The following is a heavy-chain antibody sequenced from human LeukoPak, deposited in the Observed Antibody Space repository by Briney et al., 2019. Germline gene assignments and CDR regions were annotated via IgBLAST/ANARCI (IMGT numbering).Heavy chain of an antibody. CDR1: GGSISSSSYY. Sequence: SETLSLTCTVSGGSISSSSYYWGWTRQPPGKGLEWIGSIYYSGSTYYNPSLKSRVTISVDTSKNQFSLKLSSVTAADTAVYYCARGIAAAGSADYWGQGTLVTVSS. D-gene: IGHD6-13*01. CDR2: IYYSGST. CDR3: ARGIAAAGSADY. J-gene: IGHJ4*02. V-gene: IGHV4-39*07.